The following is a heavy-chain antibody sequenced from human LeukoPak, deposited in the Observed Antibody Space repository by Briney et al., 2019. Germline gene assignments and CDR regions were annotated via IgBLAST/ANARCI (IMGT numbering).Heavy chain of an antibody. CDR1: GFAFNDFA. V-gene: IGHV3-30*02. J-gene: IGHJ4*02. CDR3: AKSSIMFAAGRLGSIDF. CDR2: IRRDGSHK. D-gene: IGHD6-25*01. Sequence: GGSLRLSCAASGFAFNDFAMYWVRQAPGKGLDWVALIRRDGSHKYYAHSIKGSFTISRDNSKNTLYLQMGSLRAEDTAVYYCAKSSIMFAAGRLGSIDFWGQGTLVTVSS.